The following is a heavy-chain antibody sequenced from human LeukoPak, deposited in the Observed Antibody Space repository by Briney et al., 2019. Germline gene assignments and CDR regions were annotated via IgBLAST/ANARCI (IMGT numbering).Heavy chain of an antibody. Sequence: SKTLSLTCAVSGGSISSSSHYWGWLRPPPGKGLEWIGNIYYSGTAYYGTALKSPVTISVDTSKYQFSLMLTSVTAADSAVYYCARHVRPLDSMVQGLINYWGQGTLVTVSS. J-gene: IGHJ4*02. CDR3: ARHVRPLDSMVQGLINY. V-gene: IGHV4-39*01. CDR1: GGSISSSSHY. D-gene: IGHD3-10*01. CDR2: IYYSGTA.